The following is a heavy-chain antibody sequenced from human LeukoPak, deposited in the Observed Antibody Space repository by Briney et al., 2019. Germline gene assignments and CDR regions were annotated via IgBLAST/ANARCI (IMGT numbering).Heavy chain of an antibody. V-gene: IGHV4-38-2*02. CDR1: VYSISTGYF. D-gene: IGHD3-16*01. J-gene: IGHJ6*03. CDR2: IFHSGST. CDR3: ARVAYSVSAYYQYYYYFDV. Sequence: PSETLSLTCSVSVYSISTGYFWAWIGQPPGKGLEWMGSIFHSGSTRYNPSPKSRVTISVDTSKNQFSLNLPSVTAADAAFYYCARVAYSVSAYYQYYYYFDVWGKGTTVTVSS.